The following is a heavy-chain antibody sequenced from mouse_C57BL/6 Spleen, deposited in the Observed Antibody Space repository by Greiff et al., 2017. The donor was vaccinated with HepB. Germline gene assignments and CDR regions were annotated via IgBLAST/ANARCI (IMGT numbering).Heavy chain of an antibody. J-gene: IGHJ2*01. CDR2: FHPYNDDT. D-gene: IGHD1-1*01. V-gene: IGHV1-47*01. CDR3: ARGGGYYGSSNYFDY. Sequence: QVHVKQSGAELVKPGASVKMSCKASGYTFTTYPIEWMKQNHGKSLEWIGNFHPYNDDTKYNEKFKGKATLTVEKSSSTVYLELSRLTSDDSAVYYCARGGGYYGSSNYFDYWGQGTTLTVSS. CDR1: GYTFTTYP.